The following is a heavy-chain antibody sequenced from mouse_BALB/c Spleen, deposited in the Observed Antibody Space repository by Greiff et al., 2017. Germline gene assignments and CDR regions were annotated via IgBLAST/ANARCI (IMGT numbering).Heavy chain of an antibody. CDR2: IWAGGST. D-gene: IGHD2-4*01. J-gene: IGHJ4*01. Sequence: QVQLKESGPGLVAPSQSLSITCTVSGFSLTSYGVHWVRQPPGKGLEWLGVIWAGGSTNYNSALMSRLSISKDNSKSQVFLKMNSLQTDDTAMYYCARDGDYDEGDDYAMDYWGQGTSVTVSS. CDR1: GFSLTSYG. V-gene: IGHV2-9*02. CDR3: ARDGDYDEGDDYAMDY.